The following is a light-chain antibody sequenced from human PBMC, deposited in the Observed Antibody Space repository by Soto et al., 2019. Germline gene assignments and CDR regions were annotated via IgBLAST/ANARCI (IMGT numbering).Light chain of an antibody. V-gene: IGKV3-20*01. CDR3: QQYGRT. CDR2: AVS. CDR1: QSVSSSY. Sequence: EIVLTQSPGTLSLSPGERATLSCRASQSVSSSYLAWYQQKPGQAPRLLIYAVSSRATGIPDRFSGSGSGTDFTLTISRLEPEDFAVYYCQQYGRTFGQGPKVEIK. J-gene: IGKJ1*01.